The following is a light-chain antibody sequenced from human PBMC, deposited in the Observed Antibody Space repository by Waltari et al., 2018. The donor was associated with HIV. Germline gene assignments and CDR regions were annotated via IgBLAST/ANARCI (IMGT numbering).Light chain of an antibody. J-gene: IGLJ3*02. CDR2: GNN. V-gene: IGLV1-40*01. CDR1: SSNLGAGYD. CDR3: QSYDTSLSAVV. Sequence: QSVVTQPPSVSGAPGQRITISCSGSSSNLGAGYDVHWYQQLPGTAPKVIIYGNNKRPSGVPERCSGSKSGTSASLAITGLQAEDEAEYYCQSYDTSLSAVVFGGGTTLTVL.